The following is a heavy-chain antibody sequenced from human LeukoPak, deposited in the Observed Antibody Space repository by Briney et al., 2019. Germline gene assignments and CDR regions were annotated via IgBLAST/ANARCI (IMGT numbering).Heavy chain of an antibody. D-gene: IGHD7-27*01. Sequence: GGSLRFSCAASEFTFSDYYMSWIRQVPGKGLEWVSYISGSSSTMYYANSVKGRFTISRDNAKNLLYLQMNSLRAEDTAVYYWAREGGNWGEGYFDYWGQGTLVTVSS. CDR2: ISGSSSTM. CDR3: AREGGNWGEGYFDY. V-gene: IGHV3-11*01. J-gene: IGHJ4*02. CDR1: EFTFSDYY.